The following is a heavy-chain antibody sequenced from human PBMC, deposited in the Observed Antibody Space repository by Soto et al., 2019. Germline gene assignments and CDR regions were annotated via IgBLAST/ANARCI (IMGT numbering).Heavy chain of an antibody. CDR3: ATRIAAAGTWRSYYYYGMDV. CDR2: IIPIFGTA. J-gene: IGHJ6*02. CDR1: GGTFSSYA. D-gene: IGHD6-13*01. Sequence: QVQLVQSGAEVKKPGSSVKVSCKASGGTFSSYAISWVRQAPGQGLEWMGGIIPIFGTANYAQKFQGRVTITADESTSTADMELSSLRSEDTAVYYCATRIAAAGTWRSYYYYGMDVWGQGTTVTVSS. V-gene: IGHV1-69*12.